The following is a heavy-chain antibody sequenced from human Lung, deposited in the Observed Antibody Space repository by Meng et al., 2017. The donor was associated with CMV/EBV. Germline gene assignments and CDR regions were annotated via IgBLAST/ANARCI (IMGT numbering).Heavy chain of an antibody. CDR2: ISHGGRT. D-gene: IGHD1-1*01. CDR3: ARGRTDFDS. J-gene: IGHJ4*02. Sequence: SXTLSLTCAVYGGSLTDYFWSWIRQSPEKGLEWIGDISHGGRTNYNPSLKSRVTISVDTSNNQFSLRVASVTAADTAVYYCARGRTDFDSWGQGNLVTGAS. V-gene: IGHV4-34*01. CDR1: GGSLTDYF.